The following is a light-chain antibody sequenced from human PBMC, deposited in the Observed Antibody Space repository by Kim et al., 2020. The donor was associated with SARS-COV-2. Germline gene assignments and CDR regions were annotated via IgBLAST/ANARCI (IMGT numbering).Light chain of an antibody. J-gene: IGKJ4*01. Sequence: IQMTQSPSSLAASVGDRITIACRASQSIGTRLNWYQQRPGKAPKLLIYAASSLQSGVPSRFIGSGSGTDFTLTISSLQPEDFATYYCQQSHTTPLLSFGGGTKVDIK. V-gene: IGKV1-39*01. CDR1: QSIGTR. CDR2: AAS. CDR3: QQSHTTPLLS.